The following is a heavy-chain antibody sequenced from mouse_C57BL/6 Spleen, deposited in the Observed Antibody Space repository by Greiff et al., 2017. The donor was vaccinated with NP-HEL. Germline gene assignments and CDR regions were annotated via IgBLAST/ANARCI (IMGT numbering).Heavy chain of an antibody. Sequence: VQLQQPGAELVKPGASVKMSCKASGYTFTSYWITWVKQRPGQGLEWIGDIYPGSGSTNYNEKFKCKATLTVDTSSSTAYMQLSSLTSEDSAVYYCARGSIDWDWYFDVWGTGTTVTVSS. CDR1: GYTFTSYW. J-gene: IGHJ1*03. D-gene: IGHD4-1*01. CDR2: IYPGSGST. CDR3: ARGSIDWDWYFDV. V-gene: IGHV1-55*01.